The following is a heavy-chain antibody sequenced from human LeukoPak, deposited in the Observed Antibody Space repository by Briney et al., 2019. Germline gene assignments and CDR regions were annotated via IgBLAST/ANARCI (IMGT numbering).Heavy chain of an antibody. CDR1: GYTFTSYD. Sequence: ASVNVSCKASGYTFTSYDINWVRQATGQWLEWMGWMNPNSGNTGYPKNFQSRVPMTRNTYISTAYMELSSLRSDDTAVYYCARAERGFGTTQDYWGQGTLVTVSS. CDR3: ARAERGFGTTQDY. J-gene: IGHJ4*02. D-gene: IGHD1/OR15-1a*01. CDR2: MNPNSGNT. V-gene: IGHV1-8*01.